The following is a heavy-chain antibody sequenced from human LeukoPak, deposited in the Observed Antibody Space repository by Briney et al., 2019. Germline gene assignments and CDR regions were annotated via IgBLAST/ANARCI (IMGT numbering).Heavy chain of an antibody. D-gene: IGHD3-10*02. Sequence: ASVKVSCKASGCTFTSYAMNWVRQAPGQGLEWMGWINTNTGNPTYAQGFTGRFVFSLDTSVSTAYLQISSLKAEDTAVYYCARLSGEEPYYYYYYMDVWGKGTTVTVSS. CDR1: GCTFTSYA. CDR2: INTNTGNP. CDR3: ARLSGEEPYYYYYYMDV. V-gene: IGHV7-4-1*02. J-gene: IGHJ6*03.